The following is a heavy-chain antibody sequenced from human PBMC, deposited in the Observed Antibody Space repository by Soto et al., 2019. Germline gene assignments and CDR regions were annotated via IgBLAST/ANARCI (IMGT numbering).Heavy chain of an antibody. CDR1: GFTFSSYG. CDR2: IWYDGSNK. D-gene: IGHD6-13*01. CDR3: ARGTIEQQLVLDY. J-gene: IGHJ4*02. Sequence: QVQLVESGGGVVQPGRSRRLSCAASGFTFSSYGMHWVRQAPGKGLEWVAVIWYDGSNKYYADSVKGRFTISRDNSKNTLYLQMNSLRAEDTAVYYCARGTIEQQLVLDYWGQGTLVTVSS. V-gene: IGHV3-33*01.